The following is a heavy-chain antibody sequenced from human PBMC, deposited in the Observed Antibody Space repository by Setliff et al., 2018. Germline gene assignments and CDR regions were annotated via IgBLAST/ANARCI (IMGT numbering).Heavy chain of an antibody. CDR2: IIHSGST. Sequence: SLSGYYWNWIRQPPGKGLEWVGEIIHSGSTNYNPSLKSRVTMSVDTSKNQFALNLRSVTAADTAVYYCVRDRTAYSYGLDVWGQGTTVTVSS. CDR1: SLSGYY. CDR3: VRDRTAYSYGLDV. V-gene: IGHV4-34*12. J-gene: IGHJ6*02. D-gene: IGHD5-18*01.